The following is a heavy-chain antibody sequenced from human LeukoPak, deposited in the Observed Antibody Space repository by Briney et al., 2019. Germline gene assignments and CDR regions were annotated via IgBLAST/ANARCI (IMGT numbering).Heavy chain of an antibody. D-gene: IGHD6-19*01. CDR3: ARERSSGWYGYYFDY. CDR1: GGSISSYY. V-gene: IGHV4-4*07. CDR2: IYTSGST. Sequence: PSETLSLTCTVSGGSISSYYWSWIRQPAGKGLEWIGRIYTSGSTNYIPSLKSRVTMSVDTSKNQFSLKLSSVTAADTAVYYCARERSSGWYGYYFDYWGQGTLVTVSS. J-gene: IGHJ4*02.